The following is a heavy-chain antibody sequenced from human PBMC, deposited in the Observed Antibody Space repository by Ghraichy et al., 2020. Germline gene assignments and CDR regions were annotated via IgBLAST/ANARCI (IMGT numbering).Heavy chain of an antibody. CDR1: GYSITNRYY. CDR2: AFHSATP. D-gene: IGHD3-10*01. J-gene: IGHJ3*01. Sequence: SETLSLTCDVSGYSITNRYYWAWIRQPPGKGLEWIGSAFHSATPYYNPSLKSRVTISADTSKNQFSLKLTSVTAADTAVYYCARLGKVVRSRLDAFDLWGQGTMVTVSA. V-gene: IGHV4-38-2*01. CDR3: ARLGKVVRSRLDAFDL.